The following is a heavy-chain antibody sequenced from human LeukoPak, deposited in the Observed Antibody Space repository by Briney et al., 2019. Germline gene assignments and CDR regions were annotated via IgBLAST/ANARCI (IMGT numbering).Heavy chain of an antibody. V-gene: IGHV6-1*01. CDR1: GDNVSTNNTA. D-gene: IGHD6-13*01. CDR2: TYYRSKWYN. Sequence: SQTLSLSCAISGDNVSTNNTAWNWIRQSPSRGLEWLGRTYYRSKWYNNYAVSVKSRITINPDTSKNQFSLQLNSVTPEDTAVYYCARDQKGAAAGTPYYWGQGTLVTVSS. J-gene: IGHJ4*02. CDR3: ARDQKGAAAGTPYY.